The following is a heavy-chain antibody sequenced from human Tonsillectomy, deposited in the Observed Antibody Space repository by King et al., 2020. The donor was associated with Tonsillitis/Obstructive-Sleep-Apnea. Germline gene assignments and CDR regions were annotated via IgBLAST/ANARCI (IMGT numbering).Heavy chain of an antibody. CDR2: VYNSGST. J-gene: IGHJ5*02. CDR1: GGSINSYY. D-gene: IGHD2-2*01. CDR3: ASLIGYCSSASCSGPDWFDP. Sequence: VQLQESGPGLVKPSETLSLTCTVSGGSINSYYWSWIRQPPGKGLEWIGFVYNSGSTNYNPSLKSRVTMSLHTSKNHFSLKLRSVTAADTAISYCASLIGYCSSASCSGPDWFDPWGQGTLVTVSS. V-gene: IGHV4-59*01.